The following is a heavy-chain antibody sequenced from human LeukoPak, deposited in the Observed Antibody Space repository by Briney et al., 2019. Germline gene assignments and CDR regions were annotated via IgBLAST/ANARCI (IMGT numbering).Heavy chain of an antibody. CDR1: GGSISSGGYY. CDR3: ARASGTPCTHDYGDYVGYYYYGMDV. V-gene: IGHV4-31*03. Sequence: SQTLSLTCTVSGGSISSGGYYWSWIRQHPGKGLEWIGYIYYSGSTYYNPSLKSRVTISVDTSKNQFSLKLSSVTAADTAVYYCARASGTPCTHDYGDYVGYYYYGMDVWGQGTTVTVSS. J-gene: IGHJ6*02. CDR2: IYYSGST. D-gene: IGHD4-17*01.